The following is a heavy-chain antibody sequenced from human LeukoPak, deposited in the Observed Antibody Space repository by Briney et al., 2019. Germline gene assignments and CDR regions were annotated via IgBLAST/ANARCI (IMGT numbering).Heavy chain of an antibody. CDR3: ATGYYYDSSGYYVYYFDY. CDR2: FDPEDGET. D-gene: IGHD3-22*01. J-gene: IGHJ4*02. CDR1: GYTLTELF. V-gene: IGHV1-24*01. Sequence: ASVKDSCKVSGYTLTELFMHWVRQAPGKGLEWMGGFDPEDGETIYAQKFQGRVTMTEDTSTDTAYMELSSLRSEDTAVYYCATGYYYDSSGYYVYYFDYWAQGTLVTVSS.